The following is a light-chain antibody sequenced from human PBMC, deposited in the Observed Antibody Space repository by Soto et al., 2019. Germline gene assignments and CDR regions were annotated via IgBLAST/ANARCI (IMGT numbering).Light chain of an antibody. Sequence: EIVLTQSPGTLSLSPGERATLSCRASQSVTSSYFAWYQQKPGQAPRLLIYGASSRATGIPDRCSGSGSGTDFTLISSILEPEDVALYYYQQYGRSPLTFGGGTKVEIK. CDR2: GAS. J-gene: IGKJ4*01. CDR3: QQYGRSPLT. CDR1: QSVTSSY. V-gene: IGKV3-20*01.